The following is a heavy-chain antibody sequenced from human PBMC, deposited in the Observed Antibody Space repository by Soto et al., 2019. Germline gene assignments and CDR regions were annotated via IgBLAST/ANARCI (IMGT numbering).Heavy chain of an antibody. J-gene: IGHJ4*02. CDR3: ARGLISGSHYSGGWYYFDS. CDR2: INHSGSA. Sequence: SDNLSLTCDVYGGSFSDYIWTWNRQTPGKGLQWIGQINHSGSANYKPSLKSRVTISVHTSSSQFSLELSSVTAADTAVYYCARGLISGSHYSGGWYYFDSWGQGTQVTVS. CDR1: GGSFSDYI. D-gene: IGHD1-26*01. V-gene: IGHV4-34*01.